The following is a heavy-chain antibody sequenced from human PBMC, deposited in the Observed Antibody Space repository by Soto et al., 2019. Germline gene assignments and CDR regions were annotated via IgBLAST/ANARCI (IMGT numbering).Heavy chain of an antibody. J-gene: IGHJ6*02. CDR3: ARDYGVYGMDV. CDR1: GCTFTSYA. V-gene: IGHV1-3*01. D-gene: IGHD4-17*01. CDR2: INAGNGNT. Sequence: ASVKVSCKASGCTFTSYAMHWVRQAPGQRLEWMGWINAGNGNTKYSQKFQGRVTITRDTSASTAYMELSSLRSEDTAVYYCARDYGVYGMDVWGQGTTVTVSS.